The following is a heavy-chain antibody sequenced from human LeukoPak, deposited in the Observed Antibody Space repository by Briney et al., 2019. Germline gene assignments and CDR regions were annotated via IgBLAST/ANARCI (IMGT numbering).Heavy chain of an antibody. J-gene: IGHJ4*02. V-gene: IGHV4-59*08. CDR1: GGSISSYY. CDR2: MYYSGST. D-gene: IGHD3-10*01. Sequence: PSETLSLTCTVSGGSISSYYWSWIRQPPGKGLEWIGYMYYSGSTKYNPSLKSRVTISVDTSKNQFSLRLSSVTAADTAVCYCARHLRGVIPHFDYWGQGNLVTVSS. CDR3: ARHLRGVIPHFDY.